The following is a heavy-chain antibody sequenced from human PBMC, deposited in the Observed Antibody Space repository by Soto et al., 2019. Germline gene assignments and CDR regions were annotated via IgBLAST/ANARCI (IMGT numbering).Heavy chain of an antibody. CDR3: AKAQPRLRFLEWDLAYAFDI. CDR1: GFTFSNYA. V-gene: IGHV3-23*01. Sequence: HPGGSLRLSCAASGFTFSNYAMNWVRQAPGKGLEWVSGISASGGSTYYADSVKGRFTISRDNSKNTLYLQMNSLRAEDTAVYYCAKAQPRLRFLEWDLAYAFDIWGQGTMVTVSS. CDR2: ISASGGST. D-gene: IGHD3-3*01. J-gene: IGHJ3*02.